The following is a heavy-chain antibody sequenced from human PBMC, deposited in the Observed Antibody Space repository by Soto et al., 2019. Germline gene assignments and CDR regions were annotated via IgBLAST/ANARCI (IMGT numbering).Heavy chain of an antibody. V-gene: IGHV4-39*01. J-gene: IGHJ4*02. Sequence: PSETLSLTCTVSGGSISSSSYYWGWIRQPPGKGLEWIGSIYYSGSTYCNPSLKSRVTISVDTSKNQFSLKLSSVTAADTAVYYCANTIFGVVTTHPREYWGQGTLVTV. D-gene: IGHD3-3*01. CDR3: ANTIFGVVTTHPREY. CDR2: IYYSGST. CDR1: GGSISSSSYY.